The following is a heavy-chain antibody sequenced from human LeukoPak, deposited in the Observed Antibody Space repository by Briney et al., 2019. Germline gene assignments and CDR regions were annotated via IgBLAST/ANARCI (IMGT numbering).Heavy chain of an antibody. V-gene: IGHV3-66*02. J-gene: IGHJ3*02. D-gene: IGHD1-26*01. CDR3: ARDRGWELLISPFGAFDI. Sequence: GGSLRLSCAASGFTVSSNYTSWVRQAPGKGLERVSVIYSGGSTYYADSVKGRFTISRDNSKNTLYLQMNSLRAEDTAVYYCARDRGWELLISPFGAFDIWGQGTMVTVSS. CDR2: IYSGGST. CDR1: GFTVSSNY.